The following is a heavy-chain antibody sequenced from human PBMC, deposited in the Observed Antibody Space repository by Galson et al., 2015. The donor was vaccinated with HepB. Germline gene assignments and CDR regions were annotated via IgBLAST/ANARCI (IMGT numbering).Heavy chain of an antibody. D-gene: IGHD6-19*01. Sequence: SLRLSCAASGFTFSSYSMNWVRQAPGKGLEWVSYINSSSSTIYYADSVKGRFTISRDNAKNSLHLQMNSLRAEDTAVYSCARGRSSGRAAFDIWGQGTMVTVSS. V-gene: IGHV3-48*01. J-gene: IGHJ3*02. CDR3: ARGRSSGRAAFDI. CDR1: GFTFSSYS. CDR2: INSSSSTI.